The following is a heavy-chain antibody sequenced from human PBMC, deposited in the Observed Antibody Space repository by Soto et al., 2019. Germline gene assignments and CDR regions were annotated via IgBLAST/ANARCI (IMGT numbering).Heavy chain of an antibody. V-gene: IGHV1-3*01. D-gene: IGHD2-21*01. J-gene: IGHJ4*02. CDR1: GYSFTGYA. CDR3: ARDNQFLERLLTSYFDL. Sequence: ASVKVSCKASGYSFTGYAMQWVRRAPGQGLEWMGWINGNNGNTKYSQQFQGRVTFTRDTSANIGYMELRGLRSEDTAVYYCARDNQFLERLLTSYFDLWRQGTLVTVSS. CDR2: INGNNGNT.